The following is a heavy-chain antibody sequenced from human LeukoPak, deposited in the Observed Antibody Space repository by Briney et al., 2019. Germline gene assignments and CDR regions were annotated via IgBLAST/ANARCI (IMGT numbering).Heavy chain of an antibody. CDR3: ARDTPTVLYCFDY. J-gene: IGHJ4*02. D-gene: IGHD4-17*01. V-gene: IGHV3-21*01. Sequence: PGGSLRLSCAASGFTFSSYSMNWVRQAPGKGLEWVSSISSSSSYIYYADSVKGRFTISRDNAKNSLYLQMNSLRAEDTAVYYCARDTPTVLYCFDYWGQGTLVTVSS. CDR1: GFTFSSYS. CDR2: ISSSSSYI.